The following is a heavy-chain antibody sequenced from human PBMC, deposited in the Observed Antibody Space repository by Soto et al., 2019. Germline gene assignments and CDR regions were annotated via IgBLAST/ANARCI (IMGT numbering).Heavy chain of an antibody. Sequence: PGGSLRLSCAASGFIFDSHAMTWVRQAPGKGLEWVAGVSGSGGTTHYADSVKGRFTISRDNSKNTLYLQMKSLRAEDTAVYYCAKTPVNYLGTVSPLNYYGMDVWGQGTTVTVSS. CDR1: GFIFDSHA. V-gene: IGHV3-23*01. J-gene: IGHJ6*02. CDR2: VSGSGGTT. D-gene: IGHD4-4*01. CDR3: AKTPVNYLGTVSPLNYYGMDV.